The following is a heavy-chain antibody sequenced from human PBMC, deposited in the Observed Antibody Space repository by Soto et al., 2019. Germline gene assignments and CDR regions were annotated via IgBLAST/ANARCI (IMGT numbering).Heavy chain of an antibody. Sequence: SVKVSCKASGGTFSSYAISWVRQAPGQGLEWMGGIIPIFGTANYAQKFQGRVTITADKSTSTAYMELSSLRSEDTAVYYCARGYYYGSGSPPRPYYYYYGMDVWGQGTTVTVSS. J-gene: IGHJ6*02. V-gene: IGHV1-69*06. CDR1: GGTFSSYA. CDR2: IIPIFGTA. D-gene: IGHD3-10*01. CDR3: ARGYYYGSGSPPRPYYYYYGMDV.